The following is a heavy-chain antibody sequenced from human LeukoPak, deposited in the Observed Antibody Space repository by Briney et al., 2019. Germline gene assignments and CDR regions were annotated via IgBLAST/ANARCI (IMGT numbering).Heavy chain of an antibody. Sequence: GESLKTSCKGSGYSFTSYWIGWVRQMPGKGLEWMGIIYPGDSDTRYSPSFQGQVTISADKSISTAYLQWSSLKASDTAMYYCARRGYCSSTSCHRYSDYWGQGTLVTVSS. CDR3: ARRGYCSSTSCHRYSDY. D-gene: IGHD2-2*02. CDR1: GYSFTSYW. V-gene: IGHV5-51*01. J-gene: IGHJ4*02. CDR2: IYPGDSDT.